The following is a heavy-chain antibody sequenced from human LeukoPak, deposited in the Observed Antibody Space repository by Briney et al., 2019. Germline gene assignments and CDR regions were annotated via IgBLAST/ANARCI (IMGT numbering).Heavy chain of an antibody. D-gene: IGHD3-3*01. CDR2: INHSGST. J-gene: IGHJ5*02. CDR3: ARKRSPFWSGYWGNWFDP. CDR1: GGSSSGYY. Sequence: PSETLSLTCAVYGGSSSGYYWSWIRQPPGKGLEWIGEINHSGSTNYNPSLKSRVTISVDTSKNQFSLKLSSVTAADTAVYYCARKRSPFWSGYWGNWFDPWGQGTLVTVSS. V-gene: IGHV4-34*01.